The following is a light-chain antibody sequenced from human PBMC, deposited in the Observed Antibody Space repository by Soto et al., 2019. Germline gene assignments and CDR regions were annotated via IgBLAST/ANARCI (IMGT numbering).Light chain of an antibody. Sequence: QSALTQRASVSGSPGQSITISCTGTSSDVGRYDLVSWYQQHPGKVPKLIIYEVSKRPSGVSNRFSGSKSGNTASLTISGLQAEDEADYYCCSYARSSTLVFGGGTKLTVL. CDR1: SSDVGRYDL. CDR2: EVS. J-gene: IGLJ2*01. V-gene: IGLV2-23*02. CDR3: CSYARSSTLV.